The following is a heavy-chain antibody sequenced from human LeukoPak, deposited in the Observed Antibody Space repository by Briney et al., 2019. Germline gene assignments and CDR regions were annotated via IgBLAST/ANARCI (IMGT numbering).Heavy chain of an antibody. CDR3: ASLDTALLNTAY. CDR2: INHNGNVN. D-gene: IGHD5-18*01. CDR1: GFTFSSYW. J-gene: IGHJ4*02. V-gene: IGHV3-7*01. Sequence: GGSLRLSCAASGFTFSSYWMNWARQAPGKGLEWVASINHNGNVNYYVDSVRGRFTISRDDARNSLYLQMDSLRAEDTAVYYCASLDTALLNTAYWGQGTLVTVSS.